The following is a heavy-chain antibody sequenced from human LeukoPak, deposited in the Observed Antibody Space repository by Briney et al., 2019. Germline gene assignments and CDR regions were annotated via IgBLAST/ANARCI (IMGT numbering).Heavy chain of an antibody. CDR3: ALVVVAAGALDY. V-gene: IGHV1-2*02. D-gene: IGHD2-15*01. J-gene: IGHJ4*02. CDR2: INPNSGGT. Sequence: ASVTVSCTASGYTFTGYYMHWVRQAPGQGLEWMGWINPNSGGTNYAQKFQGRVTMTRDTSISTAYMELSRLRSDDTAVYYCALVVVAAGALDYWGQGTLVTVSS. CDR1: GYTFTGYY.